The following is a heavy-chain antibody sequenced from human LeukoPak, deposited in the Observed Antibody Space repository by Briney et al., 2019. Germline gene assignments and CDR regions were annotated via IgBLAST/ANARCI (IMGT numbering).Heavy chain of an antibody. Sequence: ASVKVSCKASGGTFSSYAISWVRQAPGQGLEWMGGIIPIFGTANYAQKFQGRVTITRDTSASTAYMELSSLRSEDTAVYYCARAYCGDCYYDYWGQGTLVTVSS. V-gene: IGHV1-69*05. CDR1: GGTFSSYA. J-gene: IGHJ4*02. CDR2: IIPIFGTA. D-gene: IGHD2-21*02. CDR3: ARAYCGDCYYDY.